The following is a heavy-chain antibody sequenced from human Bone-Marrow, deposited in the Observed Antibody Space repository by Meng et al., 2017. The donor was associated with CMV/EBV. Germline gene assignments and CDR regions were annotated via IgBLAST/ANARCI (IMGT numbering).Heavy chain of an antibody. CDR1: GFTFSSYA. CDR2: ISYDGSNK. V-gene: IGHV3-30*04. J-gene: IGHJ6*02. CDR3: ARDLLEGETGMVTYYYGMDV. Sequence: GESLKISCAASGFTFSSYAMHWVRQAPGKGLEWVAVISYDGSNKYYADSVKGRFTISRDNSKNTLYLQMNSLRAEDTAVYYCARDLLEGETGMVTYYYGMDVWGQGNTVTVSS. D-gene: IGHD5-18*01.